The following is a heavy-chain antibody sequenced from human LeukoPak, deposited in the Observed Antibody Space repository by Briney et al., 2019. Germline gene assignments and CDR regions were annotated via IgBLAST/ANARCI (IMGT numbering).Heavy chain of an antibody. CDR3: ARGDCSSTICYSPMDV. CDR2: IYRSGST. Sequence: PSETLSLTCTVSGYSISSGYYWVWIRQTPGKGLEWIGSIYRSGSTNYNPSLKSRVTISVDTTKNQFSLKVNSVTAADTALYYCARGDCSSTICYSPMDVWGKGTTVTVSS. J-gene: IGHJ6*03. V-gene: IGHV4-38-2*02. CDR1: GYSISSGYY. D-gene: IGHD2-2*01.